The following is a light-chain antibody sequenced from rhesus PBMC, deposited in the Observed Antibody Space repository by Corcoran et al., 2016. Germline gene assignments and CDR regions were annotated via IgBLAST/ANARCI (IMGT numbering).Light chain of an antibody. J-gene: IGKJ4*01. V-gene: IGKV1-22*01. Sequence: DIQMTQSPSSLSASVGDTVTITCRASQSISSWLDWYQQKPGKAPKLLIYKASSLQSGVPSRFSGSGSGTDFTLTISSLQPEDFATYYCLQYNSDPLTFGGGTKVEIK. CDR2: KAS. CDR1: QSISSW. CDR3: LQYNSDPLT.